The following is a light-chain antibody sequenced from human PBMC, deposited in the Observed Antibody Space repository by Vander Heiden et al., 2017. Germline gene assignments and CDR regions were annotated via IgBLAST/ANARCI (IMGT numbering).Light chain of an antibody. Sequence: QLVLTQSPSASASLGASVKPTCTLSTGHTSYAIAWHQQQPAKGPRYLMKLNSDGSHSKGDWIPDRFSGSSSGAERYLTISSLQSEDEADYYCQTWGTGIQVFGTGTKVTVL. V-gene: IGLV4-69*01. CDR1: TGHTSYA. CDR2: LNSDGSH. J-gene: IGLJ1*01. CDR3: QTWGTGIQV.